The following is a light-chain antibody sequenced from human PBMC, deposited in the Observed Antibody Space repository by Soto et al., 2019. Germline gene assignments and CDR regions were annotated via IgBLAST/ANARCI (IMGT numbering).Light chain of an antibody. V-gene: IGKV3-20*01. CDR3: QQYGSSPLT. CDR2: GAS. Sequence: IVVTQSPCTLSLSPGERATLSCRASQSVSSSYLAWYQQKPGQAPRLLIYGASSRATGIPDRFSGSGSGTDFTLTISRLKPEDFAVYYCQQYGSSPLTFGGGTKVDIK. CDR1: QSVSSSY. J-gene: IGKJ4*01.